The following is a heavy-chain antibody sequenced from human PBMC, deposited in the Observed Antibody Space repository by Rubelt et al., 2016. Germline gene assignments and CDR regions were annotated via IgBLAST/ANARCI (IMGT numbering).Heavy chain of an antibody. Sequence: QVQLVESGGGVVQPGRSLRLSCAASGFTFSSYAMHWVRQAPGKGLEWVAIIWYDGGNKYYADSVKGRFTISRDNSKNTLYLQMNSLRVEDTGVYYCARGRYCSSSSCYSYYNYYVMDVWGQGTTVTVSS. CDR1: GFTFSSYA. D-gene: IGHD2-2*01. V-gene: IGHV3-33*08. J-gene: IGHJ6*02. CDR3: ARGRYCSSSSCYSYYNYYVMDV. CDR2: IWYDGGNK.